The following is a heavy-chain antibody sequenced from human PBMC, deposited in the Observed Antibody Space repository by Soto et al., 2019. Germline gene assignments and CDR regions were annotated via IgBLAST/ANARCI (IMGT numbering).Heavy chain of an antibody. CDR2: IYHSGST. CDR3: ARVRSGWGTDY. Sequence: QLQLQESGSGLVKPSQTLSLTCAVSGGSISSGGYSWSWIRQPPGKGLEYIGYIYHSGSTYYNPSLKRRVTISVDRAKNQFSLKLSSVTAADTAVYYVARVRSGWGTDYWGQGTLVTVSS. V-gene: IGHV4-30-2*01. D-gene: IGHD6-19*01. CDR1: GGSISSGGYS. J-gene: IGHJ4*02.